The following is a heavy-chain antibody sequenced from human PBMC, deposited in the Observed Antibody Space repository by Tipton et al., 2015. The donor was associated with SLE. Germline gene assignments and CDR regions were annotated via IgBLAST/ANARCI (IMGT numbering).Heavy chain of an antibody. CDR3: ARGASWGLELDY. J-gene: IGHJ4*02. V-gene: IGHV4-4*07. CDR1: GGSISGSY. CDR2: IYTSGST. D-gene: IGHD3/OR15-3a*01. Sequence: TLSLTCTVSGGSISGSYWSWIRQPAGKGLEWIGRIYTSGSTNYNPSLKSRVTISVDPAKNQFSLKLSSVTAADTAVYYCARGASWGLELDYWGQGTLVTVSS.